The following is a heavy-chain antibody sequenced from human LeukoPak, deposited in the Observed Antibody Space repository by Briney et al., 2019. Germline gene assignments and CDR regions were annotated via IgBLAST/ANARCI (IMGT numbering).Heavy chain of an antibody. Sequence: GGSLRLSCVGSGFTLTSYWMGWVRQAPGKGLEWVANIQGDGSVIYYGDSVRGRFTISRDNAKNSLYLQMNSLRAEDTAVYYCAREQQLTIYYYYYMDVWGKGTTVTVSS. CDR1: GFTLTSYW. V-gene: IGHV3-7*03. CDR2: IQGDGSVI. J-gene: IGHJ6*03. D-gene: IGHD6-13*01. CDR3: AREQQLTIYYYYYMDV.